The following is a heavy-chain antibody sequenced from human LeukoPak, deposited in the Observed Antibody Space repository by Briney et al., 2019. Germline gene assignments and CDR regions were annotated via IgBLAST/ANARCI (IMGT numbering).Heavy chain of an antibody. J-gene: IGHJ4*02. CDR3: ARDRKSYYDFWSGYLRNEY. Sequence: ASVKVSCKASGYTFTSYGISWVPQAPGQGLEWMGWISAYNGNTNYAQKLQGRVSMTTDTSTSTAYMELRSLRSDDTAVYYCARDRKSYYDFWSGYLRNEYWGQGTLVTVSS. V-gene: IGHV1-18*01. D-gene: IGHD3-3*01. CDR2: ISAYNGNT. CDR1: GYTFTSYG.